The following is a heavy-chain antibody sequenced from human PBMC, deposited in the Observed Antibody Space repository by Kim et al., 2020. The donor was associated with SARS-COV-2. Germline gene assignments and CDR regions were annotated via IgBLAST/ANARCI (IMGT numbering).Heavy chain of an antibody. Sequence: ASVKVSCKASGYTFTSYGISWVRQAPGQGLEWMGWISAYNGNTNYAQKLQGRVTMTTDTSTSTAYMELRSLRSDDTAVYYCARDRTDYYGSGSYYNFDYWGQGTLVTVSS. CDR2: ISAYNGNT. CDR1: GYTFTSYG. CDR3: ARDRTDYYGSGSYYNFDY. V-gene: IGHV1-18*01. J-gene: IGHJ4*02. D-gene: IGHD3-10*01.